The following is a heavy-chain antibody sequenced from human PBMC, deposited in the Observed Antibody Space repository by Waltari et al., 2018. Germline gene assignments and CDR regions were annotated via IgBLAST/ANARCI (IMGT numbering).Heavy chain of an antibody. CDR1: GGSFSGYY. CDR3: ATRRLLEWYNWFDP. Sequence: VQLQQWGAGLLKPSETLSLTCAVYGGSFSGYYWSWIRQPPGKGLEWIGEINHSGSTNYNPSLKSRVTISGDTSKNHVSLKLSSVTAADTAVYYCATRRLLEWYNWFDPWGQGTLVTVSS. D-gene: IGHD3-3*01. V-gene: IGHV4-34*01. J-gene: IGHJ5*02. CDR2: INHSGST.